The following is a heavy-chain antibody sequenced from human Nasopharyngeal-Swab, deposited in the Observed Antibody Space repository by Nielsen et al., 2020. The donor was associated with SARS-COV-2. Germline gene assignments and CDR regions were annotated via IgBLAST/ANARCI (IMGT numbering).Heavy chain of an antibody. D-gene: IGHD3-3*01. Sequence: SVKVSCKASGGTFSSYAISWVRQAPGQGLEWMGGIIPIFGTANYAQKFQGRVTITADESTSTAYMALSSLRSEDTAVYYCARGITILHAFDIWGQGTMVTVSS. CDR3: ARGITILHAFDI. CDR2: IIPIFGTA. J-gene: IGHJ3*02. V-gene: IGHV1-69*13. CDR1: GGTFSSYA.